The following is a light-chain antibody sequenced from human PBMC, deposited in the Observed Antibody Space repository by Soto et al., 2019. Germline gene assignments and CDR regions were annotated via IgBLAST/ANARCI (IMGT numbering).Light chain of an antibody. CDR3: QQYGISPT. Sequence: EIVLTRSPGTLSLSPGERATLSGRASQRVRHNNLNWYQQKPGQAPRLLVYGASISATGIPDRVSGSGSGTDFTLTIRRLQPEDFAVYFYQQYGISPTFGQGTKVDI. J-gene: IGKJ1*01. V-gene: IGKV3-20*01. CDR2: GAS. CDR1: QRVRHNN.